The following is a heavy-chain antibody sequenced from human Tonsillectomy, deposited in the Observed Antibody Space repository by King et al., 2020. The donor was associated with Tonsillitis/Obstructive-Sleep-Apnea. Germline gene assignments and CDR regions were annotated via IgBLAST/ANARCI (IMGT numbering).Heavy chain of an antibody. CDR2: INPNRGGT. V-gene: IGHV1-2*06. CDR3: ASAHGGYCSSTSCYGVRYNWFDP. Sequence: QLVQSGAEVKKPGASVKVSCKASGYTFTGYYMHWVRQAPGQGLEWMGRINPNRGGTNYAQKFQGRVTMTRDTSISTAYMELCRRRSDDTAVYYCASAHGGYCSSTSCYGVRYNWFDPWGQGTLVTVSS. D-gene: IGHD2-2*01. CDR1: GYTFTGYY. J-gene: IGHJ5*02.